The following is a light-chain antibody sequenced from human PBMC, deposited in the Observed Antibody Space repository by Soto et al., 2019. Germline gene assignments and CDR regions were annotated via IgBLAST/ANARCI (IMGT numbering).Light chain of an antibody. Sequence: DIQMTQSPSTLSASVGDRVTITCRASQSISSWLAWYQQKPGKAPKLLIYDASSLESGVPSRFSGSGSGTEFTLTISSLQPDDFSTDYCQQYNSYPWTCGQGTKVEIK. CDR3: QQYNSYPWT. CDR2: DAS. CDR1: QSISSW. V-gene: IGKV1-5*01. J-gene: IGKJ1*01.